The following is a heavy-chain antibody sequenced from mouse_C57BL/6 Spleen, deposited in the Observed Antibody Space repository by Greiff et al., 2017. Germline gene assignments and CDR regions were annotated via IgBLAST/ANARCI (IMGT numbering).Heavy chain of an antibody. J-gene: IGHJ4*01. CDR2: ISSGGSYT. Sequence: EVQLVESGGDLVKPGGSLKLSCAASGFTFSSYGMSWVRQTPDKRLEWVATISSGGSYTYYPDSVKGRFTISRDNAKNTLYLQMSSLKSEDTAMYYCARQEAQALYAMDYWGQGTSVTVSS. CDR3: ARQEAQALYAMDY. V-gene: IGHV5-6*01. D-gene: IGHD3-2*02. CDR1: GFTFSSYG.